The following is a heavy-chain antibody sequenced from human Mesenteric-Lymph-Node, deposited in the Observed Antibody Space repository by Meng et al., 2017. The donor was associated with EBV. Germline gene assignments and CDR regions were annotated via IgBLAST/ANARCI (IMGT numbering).Heavy chain of an antibody. CDR3: TSDLGGATDF. CDR2: INTYGSRT. CDR1: GFTFSSYW. V-gene: IGHV3-74*02. Sequence: EVAVLESGGGLVLSGGFLRPYCAASGFTFSSYWMHWVRQAPGKGLVWVSHINTYGSRTDYADSVKGRFTISRDNAKNTLSLQMNSLRAEDTAVYYCTSDLGGATDFWGQGTLVTVSS. D-gene: IGHD1-26*01. J-gene: IGHJ4*02.